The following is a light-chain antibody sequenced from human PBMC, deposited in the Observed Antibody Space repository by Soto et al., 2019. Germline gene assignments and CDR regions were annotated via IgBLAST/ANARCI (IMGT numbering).Light chain of an antibody. CDR1: SSNIGSYY. Sequence: QSVLTQPPSASGTPGQRVTISCSGSSSNIGSYYVYWYQHLPGTAPKLLIYRNDQRPSGVPDRFSGSKSGTSASLAISGLRSEDEADYYCCSYAGTTSFVFGGGTKLTVL. J-gene: IGLJ3*02. CDR3: CSYAGTTSFV. CDR2: RND. V-gene: IGLV1-47*01.